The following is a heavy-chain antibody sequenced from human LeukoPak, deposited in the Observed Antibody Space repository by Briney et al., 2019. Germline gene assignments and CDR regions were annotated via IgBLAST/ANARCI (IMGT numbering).Heavy chain of an antibody. CDR1: GGSISSSSYY. CDR3: SRITIFGVVIY. CDR2: IYYSGGT. V-gene: IGHV4-39*07. Sequence: PSETLSLTCTVSGGSISSSSYYWGWIRQPPGKGLEWIGSIYYSGGTYYNPSLKSRVTISVDTSKNQFSLKLSSVTAADTAVYYCSRITIFGVVIYWGQGTLVTVSS. D-gene: IGHD3-3*01. J-gene: IGHJ4*02.